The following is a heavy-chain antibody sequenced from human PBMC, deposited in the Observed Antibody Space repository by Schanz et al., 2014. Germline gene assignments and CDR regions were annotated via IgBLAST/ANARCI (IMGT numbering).Heavy chain of an antibody. CDR2: ISLDGSNQ. Sequence: VQLVESGGGLVQPGGSLRLSCAASGFIFRTYGMHWVRQAPGKGLEWVAIISLDGSNQYYADSVKGRFTISRDNAKNTLYLQMDSLRPEDTAVYSCAKAVAAAEGYLPNWFDSWGQGTLVTVSS. V-gene: IGHV3-33*05. CDR1: GFIFRTYG. J-gene: IGHJ5*01. CDR3: AKAVAAAEGYLPNWFDS. D-gene: IGHD6-13*01.